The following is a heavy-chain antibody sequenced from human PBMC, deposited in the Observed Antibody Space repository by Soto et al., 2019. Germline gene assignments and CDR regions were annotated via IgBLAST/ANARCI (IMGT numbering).Heavy chain of an antibody. V-gene: IGHV3-23*01. CDR3: AKGDTTMITDYYAMDV. Sequence: GSLSLSCAVSGLTFTSYAMTWVRQAPGKGLEWVSAISGSGGSEFYADSVKGRFTISRDNSKNTLYLQMKSMRAEDTALYYCAKGDTTMITDYYAMDVWGQGTTVTVSS. CDR1: GLTFTSYA. J-gene: IGHJ6*02. CDR2: ISGSGGSE. D-gene: IGHD5-18*01.